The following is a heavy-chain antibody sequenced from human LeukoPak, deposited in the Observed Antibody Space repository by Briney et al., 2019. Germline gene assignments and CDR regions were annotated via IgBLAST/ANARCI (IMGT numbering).Heavy chain of an antibody. CDR2: IYHSGST. V-gene: IGHV4-30-2*01. D-gene: IGHD6-13*01. J-gene: IGHJ4*02. Sequence: SETLSLACTVSGGSISSGGYYWSWIRQPPGKGLGWIGYIYHSGSTYCNPSLKSRVTISVDRSKNQFSLKLSSVTAADTAVYYCARGEQQLASYYFDYWGQGTLVTVSS. CDR3: ARGEQQLASYYFDY. CDR1: GGSISSGGYY.